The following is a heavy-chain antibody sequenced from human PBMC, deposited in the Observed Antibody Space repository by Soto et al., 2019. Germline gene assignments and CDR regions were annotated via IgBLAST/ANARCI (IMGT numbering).Heavy chain of an antibody. J-gene: IGHJ4*02. Sequence: QVQLQESGPGLVKPSETLSLTCAVSGDSISSYYCMWIRQPPGKALESIGYLYYGRSANYNPSLTRRVTRSVDTSTNQCSLTLSSMTAADTDVYYCALRSMSVVPEYWGQGTLVTVSS. V-gene: IGHV4-59*01. CDR3: ALRSMSVVPEY. D-gene: IGHD3-22*01. CDR2: LYYGRSA. CDR1: GDSISSYY.